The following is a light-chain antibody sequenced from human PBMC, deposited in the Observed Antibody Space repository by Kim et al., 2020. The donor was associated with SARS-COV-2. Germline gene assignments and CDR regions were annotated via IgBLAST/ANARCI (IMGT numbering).Light chain of an antibody. CDR2: EVT. CDR1: SSDIGEYDF. Sequence: GQSVTSTCTGTSSDIGEYDFVSWYQQRPGQVPKLVIYEVTKRPSGVPDRFSGSKSGNTASLTVSGLQSEDEAQYYCCAYAGLSTLVFGTGTQLTVL. CDR3: CAYAGLSTLV. J-gene: IGLJ1*01. V-gene: IGLV2-8*01.